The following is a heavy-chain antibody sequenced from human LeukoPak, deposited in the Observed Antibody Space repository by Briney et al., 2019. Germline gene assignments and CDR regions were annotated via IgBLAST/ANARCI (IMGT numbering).Heavy chain of an antibody. Sequence: PGGSLRLSCAASGFTFSGSAMSWVRQAPGKGLEWVSLISFSGGSTYYADSVKGRFTISRDNSRDTLYVQMNSLRAEDTAVYYCAKDRPIFKDWGQGTQVTVSS. CDR2: ISFSGGST. CDR1: GFTFSGSA. CDR3: AKDRPIFKD. V-gene: IGHV3-23*01. J-gene: IGHJ4*02.